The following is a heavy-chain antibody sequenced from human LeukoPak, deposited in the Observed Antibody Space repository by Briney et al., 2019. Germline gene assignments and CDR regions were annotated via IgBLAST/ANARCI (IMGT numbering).Heavy chain of an antibody. Sequence: GGSLRLSYAASGFTFSDHYMDWVRLPPGKGLEWVGRIRDKANSYGTEYAASVKDRFTISRDDSKSSLYLQMNSLRSEDTALYYCTRVRLGAATRYFDYWGQGTLVTVSS. J-gene: IGHJ4*02. CDR2: IRDKANSYGT. CDR3: TRVRLGAATRYFDY. CDR1: GFTFSDHY. V-gene: IGHV3-72*01. D-gene: IGHD1-26*01.